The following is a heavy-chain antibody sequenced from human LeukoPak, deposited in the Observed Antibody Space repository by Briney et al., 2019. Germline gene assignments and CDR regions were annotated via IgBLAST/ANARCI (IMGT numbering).Heavy chain of an antibody. D-gene: IGHD3-22*01. CDR1: GYTFTSYD. J-gene: IGHJ4*02. Sequence: ASVKVSCKASGYTFTSYDINWVRQATGQGLEWMGWMNPNSGNTGYAQKFQGRVTMTRNASISTAYMELSSLRSEDTAVYYCAKTGYYYDSIEIDYGGQEPLVPVSS. CDR3: AKTGYYYDSIEIDY. V-gene: IGHV1-8*01. CDR2: MNPNSGNT.